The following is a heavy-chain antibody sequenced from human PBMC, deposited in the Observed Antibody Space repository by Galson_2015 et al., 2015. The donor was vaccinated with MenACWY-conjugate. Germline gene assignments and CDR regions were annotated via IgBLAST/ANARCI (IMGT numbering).Heavy chain of an antibody. D-gene: IGHD6-6*01. J-gene: IGHJ4*02. V-gene: IGHV3-53*01. CDR3: ARVGGSSLAPFDY. Sequence: SLRLSCATSAFSVGSNYMSWVRQAPGKGLEWVSIIYSGGDTYYADSVKGRFTISRDNSKNTLYLQMNYLRAEDTAVYYCARVGGSSLAPFDYWGRGTLVTVSS. CDR2: IYSGGDT. CDR1: AFSVGSNY.